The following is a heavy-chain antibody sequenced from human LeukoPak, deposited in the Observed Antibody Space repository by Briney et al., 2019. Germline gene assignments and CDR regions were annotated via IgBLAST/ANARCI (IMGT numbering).Heavy chain of an antibody. CDR2: IYYSGST. D-gene: IGHD3-10*01. V-gene: IGHV4-59*12. CDR3: ARARGQWGTYYPPRAFDI. Sequence: SETLSLTCTVSGGSISSYYWNWIRQPPGKGLEWIGYIYYSGSTNYNPSLKSRVTISVDTSKNQFSLRLSSVTAADTAMYYCARARGQWGTYYPPRAFDIWGQGTMVTVSS. CDR1: GGSISSYY. J-gene: IGHJ3*02.